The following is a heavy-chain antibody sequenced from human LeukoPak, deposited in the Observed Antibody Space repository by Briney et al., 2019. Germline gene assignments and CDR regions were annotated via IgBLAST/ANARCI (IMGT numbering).Heavy chain of an antibody. Sequence: GGSLRLSCAASGFTFSSYGMHWVRQAPGKGLEWVAFIRYDGSNKYYADSVKGRFTISRDNSKNTLYLQMNSLRAEDTAVYYCAKPTRIAAAGSLPDFDYWGQGTLVTVSS. CDR2: IRYDGSNK. V-gene: IGHV3-30*02. J-gene: IGHJ4*02. CDR1: GFTFSSYG. CDR3: AKPTRIAAAGSLPDFDY. D-gene: IGHD6-13*01.